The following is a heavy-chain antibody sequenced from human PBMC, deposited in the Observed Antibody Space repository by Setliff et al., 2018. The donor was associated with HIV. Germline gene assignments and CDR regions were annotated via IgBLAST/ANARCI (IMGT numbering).Heavy chain of an antibody. D-gene: IGHD3-22*01. CDR1: GGSISSHY. Sequence: ASETLSLTCTVSGGSISSHYWSWIRQPPGKGLEWIGYIYPSASTNYNPSLKSRVTISVDTSKNQFSLKLSSVTAADTAVYYCATTRGPYYYDSSGHREGAFDIWGQGTMVTVSS. CDR3: ATTRGPYYYDSSGHREGAFDI. J-gene: IGHJ3*02. V-gene: IGHV4-59*11. CDR2: IYPSAST.